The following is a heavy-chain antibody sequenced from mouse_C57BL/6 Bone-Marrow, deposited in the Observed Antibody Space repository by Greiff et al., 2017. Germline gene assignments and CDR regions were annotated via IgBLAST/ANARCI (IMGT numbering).Heavy chain of an antibody. CDR2: INPNYGTT. J-gene: IGHJ2*01. Sequence: EVKLMESGPELVKPGASVKISCKASGYSFTDYNMNWVKQSNGKSLEWIGVINPNYGTTSYNQKFKGKATLTVDQSSSTAYMQLNSLTSEDAAVYYCARSPYYYGSTLFDYWGQGTTLTVSS. V-gene: IGHV1-39*01. CDR3: ARSPYYYGSTLFDY. CDR1: GYSFTDYN. D-gene: IGHD1-1*01.